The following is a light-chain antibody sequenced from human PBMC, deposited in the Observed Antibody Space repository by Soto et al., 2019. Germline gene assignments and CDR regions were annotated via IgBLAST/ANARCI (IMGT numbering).Light chain of an antibody. CDR3: NSYASSSAPYV. V-gene: IGLV2-14*01. CDR1: SSDFGDYNY. CDR2: DVT. J-gene: IGLJ1*01. Sequence: QSVLTQPASVSGSPGQSITISCTGTSSDFGDYNYVSWYQQYPGKAPKLIIFDVTNRPSGVSNRFSGSKSGNTASLNISGLQAEDEADYYCNSYASSSAPYVFGTGTKVTVL.